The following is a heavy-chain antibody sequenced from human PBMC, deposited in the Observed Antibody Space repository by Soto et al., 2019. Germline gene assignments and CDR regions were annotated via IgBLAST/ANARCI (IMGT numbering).Heavy chain of an antibody. CDR2: IRSGGST. CDR3: ARHLSQFRFLETFFFGY. V-gene: IGHV4-39*01. Sequence: SETLSLTCIVSGDSLSSSDYYWAWIRQPPGKGLEWIGSIRSGGSTYLNPSLRGRVTISGDMSKNQFSLTLNSAAAADTAVYYCARHLSQFRFLETFFFGYWGQGALVTVSS. J-gene: IGHJ4*02. CDR1: GDSLSSSDYY. D-gene: IGHD3-3*01.